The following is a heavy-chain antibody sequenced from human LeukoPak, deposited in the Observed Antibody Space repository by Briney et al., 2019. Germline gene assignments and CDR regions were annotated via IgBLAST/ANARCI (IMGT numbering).Heavy chain of an antibody. CDR1: GGSFSGYY. CDR3: ARRGGYCSSNSCLPYLLDAFDI. V-gene: IGHV4-34*01. Sequence: SETLSLTCAVYGGSFSGYYCSWIRQPPGKGLEWIGEINHSGSPNYNQSLKSRVTIAADTYKHQFSLNLSSVTAADTAVYYCARRGGYCSSNSCLPYLLDAFDIWGQGTMVTVSS. D-gene: IGHD2-2*01. CDR2: INHSGSP. J-gene: IGHJ3*02.